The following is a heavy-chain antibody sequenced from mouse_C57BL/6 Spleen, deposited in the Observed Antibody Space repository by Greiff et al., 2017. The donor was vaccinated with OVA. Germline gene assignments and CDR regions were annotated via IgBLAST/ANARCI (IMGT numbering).Heavy chain of an antibody. V-gene: IGHV5-4*01. CDR2: ISDGGSYT. CDR3: ARGYGNYTYFDV. Sequence: EVQLQESGGGLVKPGGSLKLSCAASGFTFSSYAMSWVRQTPEKRLEWVATISDGGSYTYYPDNVKGRFTISRDNAKNNLYLQMSHLKSEDTAMYYCARGYGNYTYFDVWGTGTTVTVSS. CDR1: GFTFSSYA. D-gene: IGHD2-1*01. J-gene: IGHJ1*03.